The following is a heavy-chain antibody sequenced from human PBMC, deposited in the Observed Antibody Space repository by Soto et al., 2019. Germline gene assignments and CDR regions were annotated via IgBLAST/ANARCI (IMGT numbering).Heavy chain of an antibody. CDR3: AREAPPGYDFWSGYYKTGCFDY. J-gene: IGHJ4*02. CDR2: ISSSSSTI. V-gene: IGHV3-48*02. Sequence: GSLRLSFAASGFTFSSYSMNWVGRAPGKGLEWVSYISSSSSTIHYADSVKGRFTISRDNAKNSLYLQMNSLRDEDTAVYYCAREAPPGYDFWSGYYKTGCFDYWGQGTLVTVSS. CDR1: GFTFSSYS. D-gene: IGHD3-3*01.